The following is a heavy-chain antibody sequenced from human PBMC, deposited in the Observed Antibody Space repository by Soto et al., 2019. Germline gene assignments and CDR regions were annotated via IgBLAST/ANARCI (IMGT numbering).Heavy chain of an antibody. D-gene: IGHD3-22*01. Sequence: ASVKVSCTASGYTFTSYGISWVRQAPEQGLEWMGWISAYNGNTNYAQKLQGRVTMTTDTSTSTAYMELRSLRSDDTAVYYCARVEGYYDSIHPLLREMNDYWGQGTLVTVSS. CDR2: ISAYNGNT. V-gene: IGHV1-18*01. J-gene: IGHJ4*02. CDR3: ARVEGYYDSIHPLLREMNDY. CDR1: GYTFTSYG.